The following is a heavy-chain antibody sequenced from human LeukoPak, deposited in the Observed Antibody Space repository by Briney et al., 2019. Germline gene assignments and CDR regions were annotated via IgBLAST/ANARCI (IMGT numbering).Heavy chain of an antibody. CDR3: VKEVTGFDY. J-gene: IGHJ4*02. D-gene: IGHD2-8*02. CDR1: GFTFDDYA. CDR2: ISWNSGSI. Sequence: GGSLRLSCAASGFTFDDYAMHWVRQAPGKGLEWVSGISWNSGSIGYADSLKGRFTISRDNAKNSLYLQMNSLGAEDTALYYCVKEVTGFDYWGQGTLVTVSS. V-gene: IGHV3-9*01.